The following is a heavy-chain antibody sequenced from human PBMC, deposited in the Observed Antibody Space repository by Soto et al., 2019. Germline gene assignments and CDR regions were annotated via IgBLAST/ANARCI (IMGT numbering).Heavy chain of an antibody. Sequence: GASVKVSCKASGYTFTRSGISWARQAPGQGPEWMGWISSYNGNTNYAQKLQGRVTMTTDTSTSTAYMELRSLRSDDTAVYYCARDPHGGSSWPTDYWGQGTLVTVSS. V-gene: IGHV1-18*01. CDR2: ISSYNGNT. J-gene: IGHJ4*02. CDR1: GYTFTRSG. D-gene: IGHD6-13*01. CDR3: ARDPHGGSSWPTDY.